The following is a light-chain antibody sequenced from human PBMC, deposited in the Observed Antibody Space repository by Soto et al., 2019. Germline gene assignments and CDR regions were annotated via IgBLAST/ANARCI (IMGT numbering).Light chain of an antibody. Sequence: IQMTQSPYSLSASVGDRVAITCRASQDIYIYLAWYQQEPGKAPKLLIHAASTLQSGVPSRFSGSGSGTDFTLIISSLQPEDFATYYCQQVYAYPSTFGGGTKVDIK. CDR1: QDIYIY. J-gene: IGKJ4*01. V-gene: IGKV1-9*01. CDR3: QQVYAYPST. CDR2: AAS.